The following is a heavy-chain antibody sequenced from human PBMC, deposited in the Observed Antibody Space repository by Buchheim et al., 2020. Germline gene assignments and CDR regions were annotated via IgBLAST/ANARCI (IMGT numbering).Heavy chain of an antibody. Sequence: EVQLVESGGGLIQPGGSLRLSCAASGFTVSSNYMSWVRQAPGKGLEWVSVIYSCGSTYYADAVRGRFTISTDNSKNTLYLQMNSLRAEDTAGYYWARGWQSYSSQNGEWSYWGQGTL. V-gene: IGHV3-66*03. J-gene: IGHJ4*02. D-gene: IGHD6-19*01. CDR1: GFTVSSNY. CDR2: IYSCGST. CDR3: ARGWQSYSSQNGEWSY.